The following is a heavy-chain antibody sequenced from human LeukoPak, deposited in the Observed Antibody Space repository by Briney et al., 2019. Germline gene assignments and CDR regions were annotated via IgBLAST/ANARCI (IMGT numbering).Heavy chain of an antibody. CDR3: AKDRYSYAFEYSDS. V-gene: IGHV3-30*18. J-gene: IGHJ4*02. D-gene: IGHD5-18*01. CDR2: ISNDGSKK. CDR1: GFTFSNAW. Sequence: GGSLRLSCAASGFTFSNAWMNWVRQAPGKGLDWVAVISNDGSKKYYADSVKGRFTISRDNSKNILSLQVSSLRTEDTAVYYCAKDRYSYAFEYSDSWGQGTLVTVSS.